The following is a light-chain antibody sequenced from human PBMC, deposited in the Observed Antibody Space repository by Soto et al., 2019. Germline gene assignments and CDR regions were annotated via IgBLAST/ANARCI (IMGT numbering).Light chain of an antibody. CDR2: AAS. J-gene: IGKJ3*01. V-gene: IGKV1-5*01. CDR1: QSISSW. Sequence: DIQITQSPTTLSSYLGDRVTITGRASQSISSWLAWYQQKPGKAPKLLIYAASSLESGVPSRFSGSGSGTEFTLTISSLQPDDFATYYCQQYNSYSRFGPGTKVDIK. CDR3: QQYNSYSR.